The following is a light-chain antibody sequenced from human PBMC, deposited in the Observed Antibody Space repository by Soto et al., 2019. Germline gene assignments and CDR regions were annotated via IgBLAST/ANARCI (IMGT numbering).Light chain of an antibody. CDR3: QHRSNWPT. J-gene: IGKJ5*01. CDR2: GAS. V-gene: IGKV3-15*01. Sequence: EIVMTQSPATLSVSPGERATLSCRASQSVSSNLAWYQQKPGQAPRLLIYGASTRATGIPARFSGSGSGTDFTLTISSLEPEDFAVYYCQHRSNWPTFGQGTRLEIK. CDR1: QSVSSN.